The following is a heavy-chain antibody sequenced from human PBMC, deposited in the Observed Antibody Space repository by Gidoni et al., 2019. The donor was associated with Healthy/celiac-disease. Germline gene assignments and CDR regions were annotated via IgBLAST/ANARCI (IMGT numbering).Heavy chain of an antibody. CDR1: GGSISSYY. CDR3: ARHAVWGGETYAFDI. Sequence: QVQLQESVPGLVKPSETLSLTCTVAGGSISSYYWSWIRQPAGKGLAWIGYIYYSGSTNYNPSLKSRVTISVDTSKNQFSLKQSSVTAADTAVYYCARHAVWGGETYAFDIWGQGTMVTVSS. V-gene: IGHV4-59*08. CDR2: IYYSGST. D-gene: IGHD3-16*01. J-gene: IGHJ3*02.